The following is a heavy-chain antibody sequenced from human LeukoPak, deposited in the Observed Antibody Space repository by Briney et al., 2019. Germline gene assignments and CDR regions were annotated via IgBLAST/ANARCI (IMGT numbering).Heavy chain of an antibody. J-gene: IGHJ3*01. D-gene: IGHD2-15*01. CDR3: ANADRFCSGSCHVPDAFDF. CDR1: GGSIRSYY. V-gene: IGHV4-59*12. CDR2: IYYSGST. Sequence: KPSETLSLTCTVSGGSIRSYYWSWIRQPPGKGLEWIGYIYYSGSTKYNPSLKSRVTISGDTSKNQFSLKLSSVTAADTAVYYCANADRFCSGSCHVPDAFDFWGQGTMVTVSS.